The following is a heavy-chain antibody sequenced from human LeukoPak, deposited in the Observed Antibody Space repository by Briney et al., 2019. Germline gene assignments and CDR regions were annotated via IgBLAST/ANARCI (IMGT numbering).Heavy chain of an antibody. Sequence: GGSLRLSCAASGFAFSSYGMHWVRQAPGKGLEWVSVIYSGGSTYYADSVKGRFTISRDNSKNTLYLQMNSLRAEDTAVYYCARASYILTGYYRVFDYWGQGTLVTVSS. J-gene: IGHJ4*02. D-gene: IGHD3-9*01. CDR1: GFAFSSYG. CDR3: ARASYILTGYYRVFDY. V-gene: IGHV3-NL1*01. CDR2: IYSGGST.